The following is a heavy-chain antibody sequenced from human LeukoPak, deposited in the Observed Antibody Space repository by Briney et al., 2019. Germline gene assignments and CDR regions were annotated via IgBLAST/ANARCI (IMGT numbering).Heavy chain of an antibody. CDR1: GINVTTNY. D-gene: IGHD6-13*01. V-gene: IGHV3-66*02. CDR3: VSSTGQQFIPYDY. Sequence: GGSLRLSCAASGINVTTNYMTWIRQAPGKGLEWVSLIYGDNAAYYAESVRGRFIISRDNLQNTLFLQMNSLRPEHTALYYCVSSTGQQFIPYDYWGHGTHVTVSS. J-gene: IGHJ4*01. CDR2: IYGDNAA.